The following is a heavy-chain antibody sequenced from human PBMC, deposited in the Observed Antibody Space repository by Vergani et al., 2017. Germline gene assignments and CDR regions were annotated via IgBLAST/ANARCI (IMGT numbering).Heavy chain of an antibody. CDR3: SRQVPKYSSSP. V-gene: IGHV1-69*01. CDR2: IIPIFGKV. D-gene: IGHD6-6*01. CDR1: GGTFSSSA. J-gene: IGHJ4*02. Sequence: QVQLVQSGAEVKKPGYSVKVSCKASGGTFSSSAISWVRQAPGQGLEWMGGIIPIFGKVNYAQKFQGRVMITADESTSTAYMELSSLRTGDTSVYYCSRQVPKYSSSPWGQGTLVTVSS.